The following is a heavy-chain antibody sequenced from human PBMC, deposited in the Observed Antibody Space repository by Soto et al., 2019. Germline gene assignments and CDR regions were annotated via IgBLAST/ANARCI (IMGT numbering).Heavy chain of an antibody. CDR3: ARDAEVVVIHYYYYGMDV. D-gene: IGHD3-3*01. Sequence: ASVKVSCKASGYTFTSYGISWVRQAPGQGLEWMGWISGYNGNTNYAQKVQGRVTMTTDTSTSTAYMELRSLRSDDTAVYYCARDAEVVVIHYYYYGMDVWGQGTTGTVSS. CDR1: GYTFTSYG. CDR2: ISGYNGNT. V-gene: IGHV1-18*01. J-gene: IGHJ6*02.